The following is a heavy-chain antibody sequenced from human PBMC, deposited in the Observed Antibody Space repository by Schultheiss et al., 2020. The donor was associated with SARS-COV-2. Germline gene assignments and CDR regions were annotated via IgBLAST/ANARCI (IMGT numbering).Heavy chain of an antibody. D-gene: IGHD2-2*01. J-gene: IGHJ3*02. CDR1: GYSFTTYW. V-gene: IGHV5-51*01. Sequence: GESLKISCKGSGYSFTTYWITWVRQTPGKGLEWMGIIYPGDSDTRYSPSFQGQVTISADKSISTAYLQWSSLKASDTAMYYCAKKSSTRAKGAFDIWGQGTMVTVSS. CDR3: AKKSSTRAKGAFDI. CDR2: IYPGDSDT.